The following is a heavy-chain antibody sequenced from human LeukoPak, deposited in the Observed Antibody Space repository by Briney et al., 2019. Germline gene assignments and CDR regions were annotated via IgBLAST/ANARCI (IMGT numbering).Heavy chain of an antibody. CDR3: ASLVDLGY. CDR2: IKQDGSEK. Sequence: GGSLRLSCAASGFTFSSHWMSWVRQAPGKGLEWVANIKQDGSEKYYVDSVKGRFTISRDNAKNSLYLQMNSLRAEDTAVYYCASLVDLGYWGQGTLVTVSS. CDR1: GFTFSSHW. D-gene: IGHD5-12*01. J-gene: IGHJ4*02. V-gene: IGHV3-7*01.